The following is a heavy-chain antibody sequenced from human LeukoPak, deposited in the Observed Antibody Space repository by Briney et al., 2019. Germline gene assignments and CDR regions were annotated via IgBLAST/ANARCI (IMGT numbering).Heavy chain of an antibody. Sequence: GGSLRLSCGASGFTFSSYEMNWVRQAPGKGLEWVSYISSSSSTTYYADSVKGRFTISRDNSKNTLYLQMNSLRAEDTAVYYCAKYETTIDDAFDIWGQGTMVTVSS. CDR3: AKYETTIDDAFDI. J-gene: IGHJ3*02. D-gene: IGHD4-17*01. CDR2: ISSSSSTT. CDR1: GFTFSSYE. V-gene: IGHV3-48*03.